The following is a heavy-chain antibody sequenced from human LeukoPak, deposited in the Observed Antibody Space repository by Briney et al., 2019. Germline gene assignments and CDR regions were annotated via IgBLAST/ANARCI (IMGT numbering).Heavy chain of an antibody. CDR3: ARDRYYYDSSGYSNWFDP. V-gene: IGHV1-18*01. D-gene: IGHD3-22*01. J-gene: IGHJ5*02. CDR2: ISAYNGNT. CDR1: GYTFTNYG. Sequence: ASVKVSCKASGYTFTNYGISWVRQAPGQGLEWMGWISAYNGNTNYAQKLQGRVTMTTDTSTSTAYMELRSLRSDDTAVYYCARDRYYYDSSGYSNWFDPWGQGTLVTVSS.